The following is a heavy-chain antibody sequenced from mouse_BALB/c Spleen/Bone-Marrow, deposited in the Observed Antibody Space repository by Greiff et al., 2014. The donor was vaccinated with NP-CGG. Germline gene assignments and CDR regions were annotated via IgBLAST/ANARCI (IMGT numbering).Heavy chain of an antibody. CDR3: ARSPTSSWAMDY. CDR2: IGAGGST. CDR1: GFSLTSYG. Sequence: QVQLKESGPGLVAPSQSLSITCTVSGFSLTSYGVYWVRQPPGKGLEWLGVIGAGGSTNYNSALMSRLSISKDNSKSQVFLKMHSLQTDDTATYYCARSPTSSWAMDYWGQGTSVTVSS. V-gene: IGHV2-9*02. D-gene: IGHD1-1*01. J-gene: IGHJ4*01.